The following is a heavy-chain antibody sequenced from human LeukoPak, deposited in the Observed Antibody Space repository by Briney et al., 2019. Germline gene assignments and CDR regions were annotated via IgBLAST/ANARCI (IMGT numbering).Heavy chain of an antibody. D-gene: IGHD5-18*01. CDR1: GGSISGSNYH. J-gene: IGHJ4*02. Sequence: SETLSLTCTVSGGSISGSNYHLGWIRQPPGKGLEWIGSINYWGHTYYNPSLESRVTISVDTSKNQFSLKVSSVTAADTALYYCAPTYSYTGGGYDYWGQGTLVTVSS. CDR2: INYWGHT. V-gene: IGHV4-39*01. CDR3: APTYSYTGGGYDY.